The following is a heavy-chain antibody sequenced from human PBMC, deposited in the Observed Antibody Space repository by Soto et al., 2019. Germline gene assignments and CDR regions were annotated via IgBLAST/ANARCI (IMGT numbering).Heavy chain of an antibody. CDR2: ISAYNGNT. Sequence: QVQLVQSGAEVKKPGASVKVSCKASGYTFTSYGISWVRQAPGQGLEWMGWISAYNGNTNYAQKLQGRVTMTTDTSTSTAYMELRSLGSGDTAVYYCAGAATFNWNGVTGPFDPWGQGTLVTVSS. V-gene: IGHV1-18*04. CDR3: AGAATFNWNGVTGPFDP. CDR1: GYTFTSYG. J-gene: IGHJ5*02. D-gene: IGHD1-20*01.